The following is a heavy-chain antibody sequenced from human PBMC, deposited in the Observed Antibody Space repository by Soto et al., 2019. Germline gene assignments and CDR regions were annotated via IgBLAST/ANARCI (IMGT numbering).Heavy chain of an antibody. Sequence: QVQLVQSGAEVKKPGSSVKVSCKAPGGNFSSNGIRWVRQAPGQGLELMGGIIPTFGTTNYAHKFRGRVTITADESTGTAYMELSSLRSDDTAVYYCAGAYDSTWYNWLDPWGQGTLVTVSS. D-gene: IGHD1-1*01. CDR3: AGAYDSTWYNWLDP. CDR2: IIPTFGTT. J-gene: IGHJ5*02. CDR1: GGNFSSNG. V-gene: IGHV1-69*01.